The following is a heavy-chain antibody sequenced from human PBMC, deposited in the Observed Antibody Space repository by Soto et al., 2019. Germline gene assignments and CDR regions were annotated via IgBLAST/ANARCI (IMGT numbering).Heavy chain of an antibody. CDR1: GFTFSSYA. D-gene: IGHD3-16*01. V-gene: IGHV3-23*01. J-gene: IGHJ3*02. CDR2: ISGSGGST. Sequence: GGSLRLSCAASGFTFSSYAMSWVRQAPGKGLEWVSAISGSGGSTYYADSVKGRFTISRDNSKNTLYLQMNSLRAEDTAVYYCAKDFSNDLWGETETDAFDIWGQGTMVTVSS. CDR3: AKDFSNDLWGETETDAFDI.